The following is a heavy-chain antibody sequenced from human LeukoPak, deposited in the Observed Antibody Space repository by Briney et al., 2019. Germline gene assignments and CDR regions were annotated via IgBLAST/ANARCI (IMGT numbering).Heavy chain of an antibody. CDR1: GGSISSGDYY. D-gene: IGHD2-2*01. Sequence: SETLSLTCTVSGGSISSGDYYWIWIRQPPGKGLEWIGEINHSGSTNYNPSLKSRVTISVDTSKNQFSLKLSSVTAADTAVYYCARFVVVPAAKTYYFDYWGQGTLVTVSS. J-gene: IGHJ4*02. V-gene: IGHV4-61*08. CDR2: INHSGST. CDR3: ARFVVVPAAKTYYFDY.